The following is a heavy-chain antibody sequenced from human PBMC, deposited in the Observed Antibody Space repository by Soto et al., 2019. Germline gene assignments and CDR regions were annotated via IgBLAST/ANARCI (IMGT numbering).Heavy chain of an antibody. Sequence: GESLKISCKGSGYSFAGYWITWVRQKPGKGLEWMGRINPSDSQTYYSPSFRGHVTISATKSITTVFLQWSSLRASDTAMYYCARQIYDSDTGPNFQYYFDSWGQGTPVTVSS. CDR3: ARQIYDSDTGPNFQYYFDS. D-gene: IGHD3-22*01. CDR1: GYSFAGYW. V-gene: IGHV5-10-1*01. J-gene: IGHJ4*02. CDR2: INPSDSQT.